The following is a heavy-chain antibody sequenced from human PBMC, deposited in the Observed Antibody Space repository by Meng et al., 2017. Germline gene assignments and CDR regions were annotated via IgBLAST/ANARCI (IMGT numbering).Heavy chain of an antibody. D-gene: IGHD2-2*01. CDR2: INAVFGTT. J-gene: IGHJ4*02. Sequence: SVKVSCKALGGIFSNYVIGWVRQAPGQGLEWMGGINAVFGTTNYAQKFQDRVTITSDESTSTVYMELTRLTSEDTAVYFCARKAGNCISTTCYSLDYWGQGTMVTVSS. V-gene: IGHV1-69*13. CDR1: GGIFSNYV. CDR3: ARKAGNCISTTCYSLDY.